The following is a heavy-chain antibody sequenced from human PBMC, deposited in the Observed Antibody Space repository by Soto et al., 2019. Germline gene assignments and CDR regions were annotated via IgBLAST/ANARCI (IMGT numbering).Heavy chain of an antibody. D-gene: IGHD3-22*01. Sequence: GESLKISCKGSGYSYTSYWIGWVRQMPGKGLEWMGIIYPGDSDTRYSPSFQGQVTISADKSISTAYLQWSSLKASDTAMYYCARGTGAYYYDSSGPLDYWGQGTLVTVSS. CDR1: GYSYTSYW. CDR2: IYPGDSDT. J-gene: IGHJ4*02. V-gene: IGHV5-51*01. CDR3: ARGTGAYYYDSSGPLDY.